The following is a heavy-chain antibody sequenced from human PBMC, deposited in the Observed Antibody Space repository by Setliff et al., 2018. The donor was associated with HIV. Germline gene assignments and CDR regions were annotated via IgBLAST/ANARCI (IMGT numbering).Heavy chain of an antibody. J-gene: IGHJ4*02. CDR3: ARAADYHDSSGYWAPPRYFDY. Sequence: SETLSLTCTVSGGSISSDTYHYSWIRQPAGKGLEWIGQTYSSGSTKCNPSLKSRVSISVDTSKKQFSLKLSSVSAADTAVYYCARAADYHDSSGYWAPPRYFDYWGQGTLVTVSS. V-gene: IGHV4-61*09. CDR2: TYSSGST. CDR1: GGSISSDTYH. D-gene: IGHD3-22*01.